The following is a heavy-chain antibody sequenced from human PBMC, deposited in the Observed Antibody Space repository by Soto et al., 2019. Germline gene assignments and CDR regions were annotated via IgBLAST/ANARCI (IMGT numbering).Heavy chain of an antibody. V-gene: IGHV4-59*01. D-gene: IGHD3-10*01. CDR1: AGIISSYY. CDR3: ARDQGMVRGVAAYYYYGMDV. Sequence: TQTLPLTCTGSAGIISSYYWSWIRQPPGKGLEWIWYFYYTATANYNPSLKSRVTISVDTSKNQFSLKLSSVTAADTAVYYCARDQGMVRGVAAYYYYGMDVWGQGTTVT. J-gene: IGHJ6*02. CDR2: FYYTATA.